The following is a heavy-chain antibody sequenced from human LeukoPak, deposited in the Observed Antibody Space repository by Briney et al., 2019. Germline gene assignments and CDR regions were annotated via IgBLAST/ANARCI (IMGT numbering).Heavy chain of an antibody. CDR1: GGTLSSYA. J-gene: IGHJ5*02. CDR2: IIPIFGTA. D-gene: IGHD3-3*01. Sequence: SVKVSCKASGGTLSSYAISWVRQAPGQGLEWMGGIIPIFGTANYAQKFQGRVTITADESTSTAYMELSSLRSEDTAVYYCARDKSSIFGVVTRNWFDPWGQGTLVTVSS. CDR3: ARDKSSIFGVVTRNWFDP. V-gene: IGHV1-69*13.